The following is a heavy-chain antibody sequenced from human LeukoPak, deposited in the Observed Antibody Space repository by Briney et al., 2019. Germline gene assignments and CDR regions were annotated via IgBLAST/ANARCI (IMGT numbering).Heavy chain of an antibody. Sequence: PGGSLRLSCAASGFTFSNYWMHWVRQAPGKGLVWVSRINSDGSATTYADSVKGRFTISRDNSKNTLYLQMNSLRAEDTAVYYCAKVPIAVAAPDYFDYWGQGTLVTVSS. CDR3: AKVPIAVAAPDYFDY. CDR1: GFTFSNYW. J-gene: IGHJ4*02. D-gene: IGHD6-19*01. CDR2: INSDGSAT. V-gene: IGHV3-74*01.